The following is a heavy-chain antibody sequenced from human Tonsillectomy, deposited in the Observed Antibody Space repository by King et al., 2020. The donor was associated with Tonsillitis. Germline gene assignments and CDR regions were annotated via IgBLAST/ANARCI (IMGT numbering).Heavy chain of an antibody. CDR2: IYYSGST. J-gene: IGHJ2*01. V-gene: IGHV4-39*01. Sequence: QLQESGPGLVKPSETLSLTCTVSGGSISSSSYYWGWIRQPPGKGLEWIGSIYYSGSTYYNPSLKSRVTISVDTSKNQFSLKLSSVTAADTAVYYFASNYYDSSGSYWYFDLWGRGTLVTVSS. CDR3: ASNYYDSSGSYWYFDL. D-gene: IGHD3-22*01. CDR1: GGSISSSSYY.